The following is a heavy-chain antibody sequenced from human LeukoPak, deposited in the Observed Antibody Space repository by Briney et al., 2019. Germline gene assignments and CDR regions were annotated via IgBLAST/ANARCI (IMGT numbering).Heavy chain of an antibody. CDR3: ARDPQRSYSGYEIDY. CDR1: GFIPSSYG. D-gene: IGHD5-12*01. V-gene: IGHV3-30*03. Sequence: PGGSLRLSCAASGFIPSSYGIHWVRQAPGKGLEGVAVISHDGTNKYYADSVKGRFTISRDNSKNTLFLQINSLRPEDTAVYYCARDPQRSYSGYEIDYWGQGTLVTVSS. J-gene: IGHJ4*02. CDR2: ISHDGTNK.